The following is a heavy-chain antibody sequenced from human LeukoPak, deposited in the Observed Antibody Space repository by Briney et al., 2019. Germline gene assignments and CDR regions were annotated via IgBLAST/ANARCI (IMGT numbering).Heavy chain of an antibody. J-gene: IGHJ4*02. CDR3: ARDPQLGPFDY. Sequence: SETLSLTFTVSGGSISSYYWSWIRQPAGKGLEWIGRIYTSGRTNYNPSLKSRVTMSVDTSKKQFSLKLSSVTAADTAVYYCARDPQLGPFDYWGQGTLVTVSS. D-gene: IGHD6-6*01. CDR2: IYTSGRT. CDR1: GGSISSYY. V-gene: IGHV4-4*07.